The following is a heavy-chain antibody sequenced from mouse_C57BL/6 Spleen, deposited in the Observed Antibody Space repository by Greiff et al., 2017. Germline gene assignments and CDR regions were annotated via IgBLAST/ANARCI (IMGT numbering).Heavy chain of an antibody. J-gene: IGHJ4*01. CDR3: ARGAYAMDY. CDR2: IRNKANGYTT. V-gene: IGHV7-3*01. Sequence: DVMLVESGGGLVQPGGSLSLSCAASGFTFTDYYMSWVRQPPGKALEWLGFIRNKANGYTTEYSASVKGRFTISRDNSQSILYLQMNALGAEDSATYYCARGAYAMDYWGQGTSVTVSS. CDR1: GFTFTDYY.